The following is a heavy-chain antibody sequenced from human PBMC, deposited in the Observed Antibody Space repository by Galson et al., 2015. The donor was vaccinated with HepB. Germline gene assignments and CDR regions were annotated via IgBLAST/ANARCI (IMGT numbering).Heavy chain of an antibody. V-gene: IGHV6-1*01. CDR2: TYYRSKWYN. CDR1: GDSVSSYNAA. D-gene: IGHD1-20*01. J-gene: IGHJ4*02. CDR3: ARSVSGTQLFDY. Sequence: CAISGDSVSSYNAAWDWIRQSPSRGLEWLGRTYYRSKWYNDYAVSVKSRITINPDTSKNQFSLQLNSVTPEDTAVYYCARSVSGTQLFDYWGQGTLVTVSS.